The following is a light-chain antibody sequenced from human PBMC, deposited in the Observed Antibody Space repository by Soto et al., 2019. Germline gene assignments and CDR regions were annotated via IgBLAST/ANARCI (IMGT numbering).Light chain of an antibody. CDR2: GAS. Sequence: EIVLTQSPGTLSLSPGTRAALSGLASQSVSSGYLAWYQQKPGQAPRLLIYGASSRATGIPDRFSGSGSGTDFTLTISRLEPEDFAVYYCQQYGSSPRITFGQGTRLEIK. J-gene: IGKJ5*01. CDR3: QQYGSSPRIT. CDR1: QSVSSGY. V-gene: IGKV3-20*01.